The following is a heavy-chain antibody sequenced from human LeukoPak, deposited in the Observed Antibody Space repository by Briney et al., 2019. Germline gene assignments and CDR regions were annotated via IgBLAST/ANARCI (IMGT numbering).Heavy chain of an antibody. CDR1: GYTFNSSY. D-gene: IGHD5-12*01. J-gene: IGHJ4*02. CDR3: ARVPAAIEGYSGYDREYDFDY. CDR2: INPSDDST. V-gene: IGHV1-46*02. Sequence: ASVKVSCKASGYTFNSSYMHWVRQAPGQGLEWMGIINPSDDSTRYAQKFQGRVTMTKDTSTNTVYMHLSSLSSDDTAVYYCARVPAAIEGYSGYDREYDFDYWGQGTLVTVSS.